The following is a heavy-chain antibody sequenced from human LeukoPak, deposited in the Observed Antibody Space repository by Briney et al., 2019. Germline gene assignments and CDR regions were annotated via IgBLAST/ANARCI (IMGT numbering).Heavy chain of an antibody. Sequence: PSETLSLTCTVSGDSISSGDYYWSWIRQPPGKGLEWIGYIYYSGSTYYNPSLKSRVTISVDTSKNQFSLKLSSVTAADTAVYYCAREPYDSSGADYWGQGTLVTVSS. V-gene: IGHV4-30-4*01. J-gene: IGHJ4*02. CDR2: IYYSGST. D-gene: IGHD3-22*01. CDR3: AREPYDSSGADY. CDR1: GDSISSGDYY.